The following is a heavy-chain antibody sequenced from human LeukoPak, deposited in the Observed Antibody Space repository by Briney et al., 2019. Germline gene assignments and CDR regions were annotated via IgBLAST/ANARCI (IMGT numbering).Heavy chain of an antibody. Sequence: ASVKVSCKTSGYTFTSYDINWVRQATGQGLEWMGWMNPNSGNTGYVQKFQGRVTMTRNTSISTAYMDLSSLTSEDTAVYYCAIGKLASRRGSWFDPWGQGTLVTVSS. J-gene: IGHJ5*02. V-gene: IGHV1-8*02. CDR2: MNPNSGNT. CDR1: GYTFTSYD. CDR3: AIGKLASRRGSWFDP. D-gene: IGHD6-6*01.